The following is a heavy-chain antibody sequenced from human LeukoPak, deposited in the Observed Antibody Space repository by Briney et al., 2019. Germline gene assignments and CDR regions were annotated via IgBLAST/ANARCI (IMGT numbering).Heavy chain of an antibody. CDR3: ARTRDPHDY. V-gene: IGHV1-2*02. CDR2: INPNSGGT. Sequence: ASGKVSCKASGYTFTDYYMHWVRQAPGQGLEWMGWINPNSGGTNYAQKFQGRVTMTRDTSISTACMELSRLRSDDTSVYYCARTRDPHDYWGQGTLVTVPS. J-gene: IGHJ4*02. CDR1: GYTFTDYY.